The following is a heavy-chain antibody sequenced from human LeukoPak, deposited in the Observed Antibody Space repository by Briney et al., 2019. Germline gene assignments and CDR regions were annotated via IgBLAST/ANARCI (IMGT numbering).Heavy chain of an antibody. CDR3: ARVNWSGYDFRGAFDI. CDR2: VYTTGST. D-gene: IGHD5-12*01. Sequence: SETLSLTCTVSGGSLSSYYWSWIRQPAGKGLEWIGRVYTTGSTNYNPSLKSRVTISVDTSKKQFSLKLSSVTAADTAVYYCARVNWSGYDFRGAFDIWGQGKTVTVSS. J-gene: IGHJ3*02. CDR1: GGSLSSYY. V-gene: IGHV4-4*07.